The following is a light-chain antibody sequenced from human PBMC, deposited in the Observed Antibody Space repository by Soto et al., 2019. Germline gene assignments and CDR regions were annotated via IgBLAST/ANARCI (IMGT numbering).Light chain of an antibody. V-gene: IGKV3-15*01. CDR1: QSVSNY. CDR2: GAF. Sequence: IVMTHSPATLSVSPGERATLSCRASQSVSNYLAWYQQKPGQAPRLLIYGAFTRATGIPDRFSGSGSGTDFTLTINSLQSEDFASYYCQHYNNWPFTFGPGTKVDIK. CDR3: QHYNNWPFT. J-gene: IGKJ3*01.